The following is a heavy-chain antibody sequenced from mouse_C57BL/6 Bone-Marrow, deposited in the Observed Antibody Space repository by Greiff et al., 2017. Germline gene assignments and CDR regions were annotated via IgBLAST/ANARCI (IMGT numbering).Heavy chain of an antibody. CDR1: GYAFSSSW. V-gene: IGHV1-82*01. D-gene: IGHD1-1*01. Sequence: QVQLQQSGPELVKPGASVKISCKASGYAFSSSWMNWVKQRPGKGLEWIGRIYPGDGDTNYNGKFKGKAKLTADKSSSTAYMQLSSLTSEDSSVYFCARGRSYYYCFDYWGQGTTLTVSS. CDR3: ARGRSYYYCFDY. J-gene: IGHJ2*01. CDR2: IYPGDGDT.